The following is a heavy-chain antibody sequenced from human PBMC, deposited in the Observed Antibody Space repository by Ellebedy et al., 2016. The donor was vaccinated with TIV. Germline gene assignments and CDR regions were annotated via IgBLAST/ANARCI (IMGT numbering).Heavy chain of an antibody. CDR1: GYTFTSYY. D-gene: IGHD1-7*01. J-gene: IGHJ4*02. V-gene: IGHV1-46*01. CDR3: ARGGLTGITWGNYFDY. CDR2: INPNARGT. Sequence: ASVKVSCKASGYTFTSYYMHWVRQAPGQGLEWMGIINPNARGTSYAQKFQGRVTMTMDTSTSTVYMELSSLTSDDTAVYYCARGGLTGITWGNYFDYWGQGTLVTVSS.